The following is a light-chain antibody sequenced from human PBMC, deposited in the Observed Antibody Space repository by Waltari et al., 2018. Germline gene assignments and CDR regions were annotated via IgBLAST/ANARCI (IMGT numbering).Light chain of an antibody. V-gene: IGLV2-23*01. CDR3: CSYAGSYTWV. Sequence: QSALTQPASVSGSPGQSITISCTGTSSDVGNYNLVPGYQQYPGKAPKVMIYEDNRPPSGVSDRFSGSKSGNTASLTISGVQAEDEADYYCCSYAGSYTWVFGGGTKLTVL. J-gene: IGLJ3*02. CDR1: SSDVGNYNL. CDR2: EDN.